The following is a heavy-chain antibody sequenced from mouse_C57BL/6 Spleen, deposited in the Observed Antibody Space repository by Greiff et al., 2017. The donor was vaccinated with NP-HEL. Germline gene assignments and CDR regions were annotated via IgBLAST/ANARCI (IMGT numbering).Heavy chain of an antibody. J-gene: IGHJ4*01. CDR2: ISYDGSN. V-gene: IGHV3-6*01. Sequence: EVQLQESGPGLVKPSQSLSLTCSVTGYSITSGYYWNWIRQFPGNKLEWMGYISYDGSNNYNPSLKNRISITRDTSKNQFFLKLNSVTTEETATYYCARSLYYAMDYWGQGTSVTVSS. CDR1: GYSITSGYY. CDR3: ARSLYYAMDY.